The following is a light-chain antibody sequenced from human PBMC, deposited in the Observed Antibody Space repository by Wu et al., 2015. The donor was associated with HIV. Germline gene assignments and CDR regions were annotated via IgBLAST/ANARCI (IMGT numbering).Light chain of an antibody. CDR2: GTS. V-gene: IGKV3-20*01. Sequence: EIVLTQSPATLSLSPGDTATLSCRATQSVNKYLAWYQQKPGQAPRLLISGTSSRATGIPDRFSGSGSGTDFTLTISRLEPEDFAVYYCQQYDSSPLYTFGQGTKLEIK. CDR3: QQYDSSPLYT. CDR1: QSVNKY. J-gene: IGKJ2*01.